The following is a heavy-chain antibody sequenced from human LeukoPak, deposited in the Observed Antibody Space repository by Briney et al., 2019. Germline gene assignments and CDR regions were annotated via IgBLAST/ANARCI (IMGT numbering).Heavy chain of an antibody. D-gene: IGHD1-26*01. CDR1: GFTFSSYW. CDR2: INTDGSTT. J-gene: IGHJ4*02. Sequence: PGGSLRLSCAASGFTFSSYWMHWVRQAPGKGLVWVARINTDGSTTSYSESVKGRFTISRDNAKNTLYVLMNSLGAEDTAVYYCVRDGIGGSYFYWGQGTLVTVSS. V-gene: IGHV3-74*01. CDR3: VRDGIGGSYFY.